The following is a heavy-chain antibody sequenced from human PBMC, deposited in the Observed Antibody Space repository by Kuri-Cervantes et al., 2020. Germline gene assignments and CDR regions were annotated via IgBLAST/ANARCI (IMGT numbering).Heavy chain of an antibody. CDR2: ISAYNGIT. Sequence: ASVKVSCKASGYTFTSYGISWVRQAPGQGLEWMGWISAYNGITNYAQKFQGRVTMTTDTSTSKAYMELRSLGSDAPVVYFCAREGRGGNYYMDVWGKGTTVTVSS. J-gene: IGHJ6*03. V-gene: IGHV1-18*01. CDR3: AREGRGGNYYMDV. CDR1: GYTFTSYG.